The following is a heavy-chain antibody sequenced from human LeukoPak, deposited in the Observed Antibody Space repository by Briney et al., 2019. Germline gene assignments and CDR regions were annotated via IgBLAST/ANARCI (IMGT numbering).Heavy chain of an antibody. V-gene: IGHV4-34*01. CDR3: ARLAAPPLRYFDWLPTRGYYTDV. CDR1: GGSFSGYY. J-gene: IGHJ6*03. Sequence: ETLSLTCAVYGGSFSGYYWSWIRQPPGKGLEWIGEINHSGSTNYNPSLKSRVTISVDTSKNQFSLKLSSVTAADTAVYYCARLAAPPLRYFDWLPTRGYYTDVWGKGTTVTISS. D-gene: IGHD3-9*01. CDR2: INHSGST.